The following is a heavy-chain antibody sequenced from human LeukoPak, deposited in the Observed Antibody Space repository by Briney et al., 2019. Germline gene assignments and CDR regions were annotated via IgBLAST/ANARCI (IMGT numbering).Heavy chain of an antibody. V-gene: IGHV3-23*01. D-gene: IGHD2-15*01. Sequence: HTGGSLRLSCAASGFTFSSYAMSWVRQAPGKGLEWVSAISGSGGSTYYADSVKGRFTISRDNSKNTLYLQMNSLRAEDTAVYYCVNHPPYCSGGSCYSNYYYYYMDVWGKGTTVTVSS. CDR2: ISGSGGST. J-gene: IGHJ6*03. CDR3: VNHPPYCSGGSCYSNYYYYYMDV. CDR1: GFTFSSYA.